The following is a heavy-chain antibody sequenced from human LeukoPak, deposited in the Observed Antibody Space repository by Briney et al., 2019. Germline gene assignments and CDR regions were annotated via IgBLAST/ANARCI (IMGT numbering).Heavy chain of an antibody. D-gene: IGHD3-3*01. V-gene: IGHV4-61*02. CDR1: GGSISSGSYY. Sequence: SETLSLTCTVSGGSISSGSYYWSWIRQPAGKGLEWIGRIYTSGSTNYNPSLKSRVTISVDTSKNQFSLKLSSVTAADTAVYYCARSYFYEYFQHWGQGTLVTVPS. CDR2: IYTSGST. CDR3: ARSYFYEYFQH. J-gene: IGHJ1*01.